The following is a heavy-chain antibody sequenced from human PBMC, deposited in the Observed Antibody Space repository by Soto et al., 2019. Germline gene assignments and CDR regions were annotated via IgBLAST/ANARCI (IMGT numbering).Heavy chain of an antibody. CDR3: ARPATVATMIDFDY. D-gene: IGHD5-12*01. Sequence: SETLSLTCPVSGGSISTSSYYWGWIRQPPGKGLEWIGSIYYSGSTYYNPSLKSRVTISVDTSKNQFSLNLSSVTAADTAVYFCARPATVATMIDFDYWGQGTLVTVSS. J-gene: IGHJ4*02. V-gene: IGHV4-39*01. CDR1: GGSISTSSYY. CDR2: IYYSGST.